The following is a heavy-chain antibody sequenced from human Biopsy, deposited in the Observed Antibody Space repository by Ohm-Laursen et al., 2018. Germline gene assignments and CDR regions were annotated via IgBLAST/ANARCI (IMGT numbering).Heavy chain of an antibody. V-gene: IGHV4-59*08. J-gene: IGHJ3*01. CDR1: GGSFTGHY. D-gene: IGHD3-10*01. CDR3: ARRLPLRGYAFDV. Sequence: SETLSLTCTVSGGSFTGHYWSWIRQPPGKGLEWIGHISYPGYTSYNTSLKSRFTISLDTPKDQFSLKRNSVTATDTAVYYCARRLPLRGYAFDVWGQGTLVTVSS. CDR2: ISYPGYT.